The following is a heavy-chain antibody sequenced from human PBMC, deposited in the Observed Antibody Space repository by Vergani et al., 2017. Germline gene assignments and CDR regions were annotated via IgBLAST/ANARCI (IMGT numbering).Heavy chain of an antibody. V-gene: IGHV4-31*03. Sequence: QVQLQESGPGLGKPSQTLSLTCTVSGDSIRSGVYYWGWIRQHPGQCLEWIGYIYHTGTTYYNPSLRGRINISVDTSKNQLSLKLTSVTAADTAVYFCARAGLPFYAFYMDVWGKGITVTVSS. CDR2: IYHTGTT. D-gene: IGHD2/OR15-2a*01. CDR3: ARAGLPFYAFYMDV. CDR1: GDSIRSGVYY. J-gene: IGHJ6*03.